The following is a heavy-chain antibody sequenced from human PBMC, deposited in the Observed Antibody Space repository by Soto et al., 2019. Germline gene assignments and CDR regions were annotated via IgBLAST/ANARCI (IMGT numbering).Heavy chain of an antibody. Sequence: EVQLVESGGGLIQPGGSLKLSCAASGFTVGNNYMSWVRQAPGKGLEWVSLIYSTGTTKYADSVKGRFTVSRDNAKNTLYLQMNILRAEDTAVYYCAKDGWGSGSHYNSFGYWGQGTLVTVSS. CDR2: IYSTGTT. CDR3: AKDGWGSGSHYNSFGY. CDR1: GFTVGNNY. V-gene: IGHV3-53*01. D-gene: IGHD3-10*01. J-gene: IGHJ4*02.